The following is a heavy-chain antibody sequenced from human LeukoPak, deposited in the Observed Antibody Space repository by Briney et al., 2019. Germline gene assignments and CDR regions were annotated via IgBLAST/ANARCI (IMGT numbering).Heavy chain of an antibody. Sequence: GRSLSLSCAASGFTFSSYAMHWVRQAPGKGLEWVAVISYDGSNKSYADSVPGRFTISRDNSKNTLYLQMNSLRAEDTAVYYCARDYSGSYTTDYWG. CDR2: ISYDGSNK. CDR3: ARDYSGSYTTDY. V-gene: IGHV3-30-3*01. CDR1: GFTFSSYA. D-gene: IGHD1-26*01. J-gene: IGHJ4*01.